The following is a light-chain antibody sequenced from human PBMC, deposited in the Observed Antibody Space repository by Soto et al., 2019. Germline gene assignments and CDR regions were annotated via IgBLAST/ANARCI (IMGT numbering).Light chain of an antibody. V-gene: IGKV4-1*01. CDR2: WSS. CDR3: QQYLSAPFT. CDR1: RTLLNSSNNRNY. J-gene: IGKJ2*01. Sequence: DTVMTQSPDSLAVSLGERATINCKSSRTLLNSSNNRNYVAWYQQKPGQPPKLLIYWSSTRESGVPDRFSGSGSGTDFTLTINSLQTEDVAVYYCQQYLSAPFTFGQGTKLEIK.